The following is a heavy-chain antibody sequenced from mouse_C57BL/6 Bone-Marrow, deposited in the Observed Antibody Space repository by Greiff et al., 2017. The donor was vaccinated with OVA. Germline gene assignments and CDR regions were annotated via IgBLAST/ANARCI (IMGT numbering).Heavy chain of an antibody. Sequence: LLESGPELVKPGASVKISCKASGYSFTSYYIHWVKQRPGQGLEWIGWIYPGSGNTKYNEKFKGKATLTADTSSSTAYMQLSSLTSEDSAVYYCARGGYGTFFDYWGQGTTLTVSS. CDR2: IYPGSGNT. J-gene: IGHJ2*01. V-gene: IGHV1-66*01. D-gene: IGHD1-1*01. CDR1: GYSFTSYY. CDR3: ARGGYGTFFDY.